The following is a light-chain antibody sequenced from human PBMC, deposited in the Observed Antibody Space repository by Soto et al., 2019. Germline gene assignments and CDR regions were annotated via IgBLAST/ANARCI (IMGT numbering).Light chain of an antibody. CDR1: QTVISN. CDR3: QQHNNWTYT. V-gene: IGKV3-15*01. CDR2: GAF. J-gene: IGKJ2*01. Sequence: EVVMAQSPGTLSVSPGESATLSCRASQTVISNVAWYQQRHGQAPRIXIDGAFPRETGVPARFSGSRSGTEFTLTISSPQSEDFALAYCQQHNNWTYTFGQGTRLEIK.